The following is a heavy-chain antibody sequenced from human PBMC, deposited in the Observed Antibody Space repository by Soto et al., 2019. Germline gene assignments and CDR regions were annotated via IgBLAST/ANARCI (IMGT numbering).Heavy chain of an antibody. J-gene: IGHJ3*02. V-gene: IGHV3-15*01. CDR1: GLNFNIAW. D-gene: IGHD1-1*01. CDR3: TSMNDRDAFEI. Sequence: GGSLRLSCAASGLNFNIAWLSWIRQAPGKGLEWVGRIKNKADGGTTDNAAPVKDRFTTSRDDSKSTLYLQMNSLETEDTAMYYCTSMNDRDAFEIWGQGTMVTVSS. CDR2: IKNKADGGTT.